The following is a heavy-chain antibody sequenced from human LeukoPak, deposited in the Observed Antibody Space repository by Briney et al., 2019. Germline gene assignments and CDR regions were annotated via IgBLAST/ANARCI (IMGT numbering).Heavy chain of an antibody. V-gene: IGHV4-34*01. Sequence: SETLSLTCAVYGGSFSGYYWSWIRQPPGKGLEWIGEINHSGSTNYNPSLKSRVTIPVDTSKNQFSLKLSSVTAADTAVYYCARDGQYYFDYWGQGTLVTVSS. J-gene: IGHJ4*02. CDR2: INHSGST. CDR3: ARDGQYYFDY. D-gene: IGHD5-24*01. CDR1: GGSFSGYY.